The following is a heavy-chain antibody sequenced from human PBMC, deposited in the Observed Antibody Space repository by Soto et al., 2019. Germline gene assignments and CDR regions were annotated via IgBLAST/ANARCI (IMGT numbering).Heavy chain of an antibody. CDR2: IWGDGSDK. J-gene: IGHJ4*02. CDR3: ARSGDCPAQSCFLRGPFDY. Sequence: QVHLVESGGGVVQPGRSLRLSCEASGFAFSLYAIHWVRQAPGKGLEWVAAIWGDGSDKKFADSVKGRFTISRDNSKDTVYLELNSLRAEDTGLYFCARSGDCPAQSCFLRGPFDYWGQGTLITVSS. D-gene: IGHD2-8*02. V-gene: IGHV3-33*01. CDR1: GFAFSLYA.